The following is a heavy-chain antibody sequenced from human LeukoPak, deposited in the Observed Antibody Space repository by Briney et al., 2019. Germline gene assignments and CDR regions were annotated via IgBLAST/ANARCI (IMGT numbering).Heavy chain of an antibody. CDR1: GFTFNDYY. Sequence: GGTLRLFCAASGFTFNDYYMSWIRQASGKGLEWVSYINKGATITHFADSVKSRFTIARENAKKPLYLEMNNLRAEDKAVYYCATDGAGFDTWGQGVLVTVSS. CDR3: ATDGAGFDT. V-gene: IGHV3-11*01. J-gene: IGHJ5*02. CDR2: INKGATIT.